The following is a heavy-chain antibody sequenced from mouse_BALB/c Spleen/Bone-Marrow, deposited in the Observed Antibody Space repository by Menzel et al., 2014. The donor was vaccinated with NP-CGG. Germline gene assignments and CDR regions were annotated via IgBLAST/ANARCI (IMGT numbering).Heavy chain of an antibody. J-gene: IGHJ2*01. Sequence: VQLQQSGAELMKPGASVKIPCQATGYTFSSYWIEWVKQRPGHGLEWLGEVLPGSDNTNYTEKFKGKATFTADASSNTAYMQLSSRTSEDSAVYDCLGVGGVYWGQGTTRTVAS. CDR1: GYTFSSYW. V-gene: IGHV1-9*01. CDR2: VLPGSDNT. CDR3: LGVGGVY. D-gene: IGHD1-3*01.